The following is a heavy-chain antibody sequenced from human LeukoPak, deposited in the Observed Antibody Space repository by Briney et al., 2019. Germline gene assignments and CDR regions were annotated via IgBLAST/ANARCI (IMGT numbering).Heavy chain of an antibody. J-gene: IGHJ4*01. Sequence: GSLRLSCAASEFTFSHYAMHWVRQAPDKGLGWVAVISYDGSNKYYADSVKGRFTISRDNSKNTLYLQTNSLRTDDTAVYYCARGLVSGSQRGYFDYWGHGALVTVSS. CDR1: EFTFSHYA. CDR2: ISYDGSNK. CDR3: ARGLVSGSQRGYFDY. V-gene: IGHV3-30-3*01. D-gene: IGHD1-26*01.